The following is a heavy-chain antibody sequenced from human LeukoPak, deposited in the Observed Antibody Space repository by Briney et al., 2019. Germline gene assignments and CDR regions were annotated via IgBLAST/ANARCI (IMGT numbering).Heavy chain of an antibody. V-gene: IGHV3-21*01. CDR3: ARSNTGSGYYSYGMDV. Sequence: GGSLRLSCAASGFTFSSYSMNWVRQAPGKGLEWVSSISSSSYIYYADSVKGRFTISRDNAKNSLYLQMNSLRAEDTAVYYCARSNTGSGYYSYGMDVWGQGTTVTVSS. D-gene: IGHD3-3*01. CDR2: ISSSSYI. J-gene: IGHJ6*02. CDR1: GFTFSSYS.